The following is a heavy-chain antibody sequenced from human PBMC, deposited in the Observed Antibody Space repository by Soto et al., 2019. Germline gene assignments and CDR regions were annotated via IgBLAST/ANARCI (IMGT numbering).Heavy chain of an antibody. J-gene: IGHJ6*03. CDR3: ARESGGVTATLDYYYFYMDV. V-gene: IGHV1-2*02. CDR2: INPNGGAT. D-gene: IGHD3-16*01. CDR1: GDSFNDYY. Sequence: ASVKVSCKTSGDSFNDYYIHWVRQAPGQGLEWLGWINPNGGATKYAQKFQGRVTVTRDTSIRTVYMELSSLRSDDTALYYCARESGGVTATLDYYYFYMDVWGKGTTVTVAS.